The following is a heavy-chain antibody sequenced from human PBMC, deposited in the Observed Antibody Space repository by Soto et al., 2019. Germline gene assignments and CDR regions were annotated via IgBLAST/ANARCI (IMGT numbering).Heavy chain of an antibody. J-gene: IGHJ4*02. Sequence: GGSLRLSCAASGFTFSSYAMHWVRQAPGKGLEWVAVISHDGSNKYYADSVKGRFTISRDNSKNKLYLQMNSLRAEDTAVYYCATRLDPSGGIDYWGQGTLVTVSS. V-gene: IGHV3-30-3*01. D-gene: IGHD3-10*01. CDR1: GFTFSSYA. CDR3: ATRLDPSGGIDY. CDR2: ISHDGSNK.